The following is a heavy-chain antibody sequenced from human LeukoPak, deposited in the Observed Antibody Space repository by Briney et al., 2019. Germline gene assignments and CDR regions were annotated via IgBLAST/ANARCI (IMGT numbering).Heavy chain of an antibody. V-gene: IGHV3-21*01. CDR1: GFTFSSYS. Sequence: PGGSLRLSCAAPGFTFSSYSMNWVRQAPGKGLEWVSSISSSSSYIYYADSVKGRFTISRDNAKNSLYLQMNSLRAEDTAVYYCARSPGVYYDFWSGTINWFDPWGQGTLVTVSS. D-gene: IGHD3-3*01. J-gene: IGHJ5*02. CDR2: ISSSSSYI. CDR3: ARSPGVYYDFWSGTINWFDP.